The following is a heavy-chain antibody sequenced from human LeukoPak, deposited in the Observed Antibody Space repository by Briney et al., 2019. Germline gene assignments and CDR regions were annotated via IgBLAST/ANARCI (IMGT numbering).Heavy chain of an antibody. J-gene: IGHJ3*02. V-gene: IGHV4-4*07. D-gene: IGHD2-21*01. CDR2: IYTSGST. CDR1: GGAISSYY. CDR3: ARDYSPIIYGVRSDVKVFDI. Sequence: SETLSLTCTVSGGAISSYYWSWIRQPAGKGLEWIGRIYTSGSTNYNPSLKSRVTMSVDTSKNQFSLKLSSVTAADTAVYYCARDYSPIIYGVRSDVKVFDIWGQGTKVTVSS.